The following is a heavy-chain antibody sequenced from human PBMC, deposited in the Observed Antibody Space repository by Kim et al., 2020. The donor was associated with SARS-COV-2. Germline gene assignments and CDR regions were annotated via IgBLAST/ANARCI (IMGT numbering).Heavy chain of an antibody. V-gene: IGHV3-9*01. CDR2: ISWNSGSI. Sequence: GGSLRLSCAASGFTFDDYAMHWVRQAPGKGLEWVSGISWNSGSICYADSVKGRFTISRVNAKNSLYLQMNSLRAEDTALYYCAKAGDQYGGYIYGLDYWGRGTLDTVSS. D-gene: IGHD5-18*01. CDR1: GFTFDDYA. J-gene: IGHJ4*02. CDR3: AKAGDQYGGYIYGLDY.